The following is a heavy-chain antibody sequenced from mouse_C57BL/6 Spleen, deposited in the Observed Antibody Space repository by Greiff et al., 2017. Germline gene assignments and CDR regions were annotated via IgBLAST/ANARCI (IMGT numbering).Heavy chain of an antibody. Sequence: VQVVESGAELVKPGASVKISCKASGYAFSSYWMNWVKQRPGKGLEWIGQIYPGDGDTNYNGKFKGKATLTADKSSSTAYMQLNSLTSEDSAVYFCARWLSHYLDYWGQGTTLTVSS. CDR2: IYPGDGDT. CDR3: ARWLSHYLDY. J-gene: IGHJ2*01. V-gene: IGHV1-80*01. D-gene: IGHD2-2*01. CDR1: GYAFSSYW.